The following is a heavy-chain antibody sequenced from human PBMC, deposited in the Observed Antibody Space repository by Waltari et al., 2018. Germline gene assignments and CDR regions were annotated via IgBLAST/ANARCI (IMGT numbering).Heavy chain of an antibody. V-gene: IGHV4-59*11. D-gene: IGHD4-17*01. CDR2: IYYSGST. Sequence: QVQLQESGPGLVKPSATLTLTCTVPGGPISSHYCRWLRQPPGKGLEWIGYIYYSGSTNYNPSLKSRVTISVDTSKNQFSLKLSSVTAADTAVYYCARTTVTTFGYNWFDPWGQGTLVTVSS. J-gene: IGHJ5*02. CDR3: ARTTVTTFGYNWFDP. CDR1: GGPISSHY.